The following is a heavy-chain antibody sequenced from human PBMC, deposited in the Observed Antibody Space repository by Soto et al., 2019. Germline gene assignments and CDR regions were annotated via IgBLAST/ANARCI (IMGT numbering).Heavy chain of an antibody. V-gene: IGHV4-34*01. CDR1: GGCFWVSD. J-gene: IGHJ4*02. D-gene: IGHD3-3*01. CDR2: INHSGST. Sequence: SDTLYLTRAVYGGCFWVSDWGWIRQPPGRGLEWIGEINHSGSTNYNPSLKSRVTISVDTSKNQFSLKLSSVTAADTAVYYCARGHYDFWSGYYGYFDYWGQGTLVTVSS. CDR3: ARGHYDFWSGYYGYFDY.